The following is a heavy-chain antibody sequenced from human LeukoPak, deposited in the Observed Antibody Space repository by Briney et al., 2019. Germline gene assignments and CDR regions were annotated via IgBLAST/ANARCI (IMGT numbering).Heavy chain of an antibody. CDR2: VWFGESVQ. CDR1: GFSFSDSG. D-gene: IGHD3-10*01. J-gene: IGHJ4*02. Sequence: GGSLRLSCAASGFSFSDSGMHWVRQAPGKGLEWVASVWFGESVQSYSDSVKGRFTISRDNSKNTVWLERNSLRVEDTAVYYCAKGGSDTSKYYFDYWGQGTQVTVSS. V-gene: IGHV3-30*02. CDR3: AKGGSDTSKYYFDY.